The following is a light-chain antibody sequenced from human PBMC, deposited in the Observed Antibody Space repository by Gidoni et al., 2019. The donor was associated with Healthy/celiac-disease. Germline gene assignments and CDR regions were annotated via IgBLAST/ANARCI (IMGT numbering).Light chain of an antibody. Sequence: EIVMTQSPATLSVSPGERATLSCRASQSVSSNLAWYQQKPGQAPRILIYGASTRATSIPARFSGSGSWTEFTLTISSLQSEDFAVYYCQQYNNWPPWTFGQGTKVEIK. V-gene: IGKV3-15*01. CDR1: QSVSSN. CDR2: GAS. J-gene: IGKJ1*01. CDR3: QQYNNWPPWT.